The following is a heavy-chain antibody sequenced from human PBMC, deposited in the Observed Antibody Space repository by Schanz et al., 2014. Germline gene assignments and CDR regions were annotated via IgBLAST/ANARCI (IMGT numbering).Heavy chain of an antibody. V-gene: IGHV3-33*01. CDR3: ARPRFDYGEVDY. CDR1: GFIFSNYG. D-gene: IGHD4-17*01. Sequence: QVQLVESGGGVVQPGGSLRLSCAASGFIFSNYGIHWFRQAAGKGLEWVAVIWNNGVAKYYADSVRGRFTISRDRFQNTLYLRMSSLRGEDTAVYYCARPRFDYGEVDYWGQGTLVTVSS. J-gene: IGHJ4*02. CDR2: IWNNGVAK.